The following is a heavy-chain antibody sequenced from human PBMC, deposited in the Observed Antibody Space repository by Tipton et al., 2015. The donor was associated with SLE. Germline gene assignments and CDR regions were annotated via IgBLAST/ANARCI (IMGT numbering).Heavy chain of an antibody. V-gene: IGHV4-59*08. Sequence: TLSLTCTVSGGSISSYYWSWIRQPPGKGLEWIGYIYYSGSTNYNTSLKSRVTISVDTSKNQFSLKLSAVTAADTAVYYCARSLPRTAPREDYYYYMDIWGKGTTVIVSS. CDR1: GGSISSYY. D-gene: IGHD2-15*01. CDR3: ARSLPRTAPREDYYYYMDI. CDR2: IYYSGST. J-gene: IGHJ6*03.